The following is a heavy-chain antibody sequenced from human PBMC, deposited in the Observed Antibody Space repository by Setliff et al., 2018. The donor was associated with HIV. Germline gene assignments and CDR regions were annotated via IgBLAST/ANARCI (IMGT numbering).Heavy chain of an antibody. D-gene: IGHD5-18*01. CDR1: GFMFNSHG. J-gene: IGHJ4*02. CDR2: IKQDGSEK. CDR3: ARGARGYSYG. Sequence: PGGSLRLSCVASGFMFNSHGMSWVRQAPGKGLEWVANIKQDGSEKYYVESVKGRFTISRDNANNSLYLQMNSLRAEGTAVYYCARGARGYSYGWGQGTLVTVSS. V-gene: IGHV3-7*01.